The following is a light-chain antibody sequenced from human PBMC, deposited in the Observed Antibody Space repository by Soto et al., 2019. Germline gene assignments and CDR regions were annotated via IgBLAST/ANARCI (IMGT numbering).Light chain of an antibody. CDR1: QDISNY. V-gene: IGKV1-33*01. J-gene: IGKJ2*01. CDR2: DAS. CDR3: QQYDNLPRT. Sequence: DIQMTQSPSSLSASVGDRVTITCQASQDISNYLNWYQQKPGKAPKLLIYDASNLETGVPSRFSGSGSGTDSTFTISSLQPEDISTYYCQQYDNLPRTFGQGTKLEIK.